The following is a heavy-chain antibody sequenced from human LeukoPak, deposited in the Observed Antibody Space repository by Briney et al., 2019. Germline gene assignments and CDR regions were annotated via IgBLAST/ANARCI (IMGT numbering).Heavy chain of an antibody. J-gene: IGHJ4*02. CDR2: INTDGRST. V-gene: IGHV3-74*01. Sequence: GGSLRLSCAASGFTFSGYWIHWVRQPPGKGLVWVSRINTDGRSTSYADSVKGRFTIFRENAKNTVYLQMNSMRAEAAAVYYCARDLGYYHHTSDCYYGGFDYWGQGALVTVSS. CDR3: ARDLGYYHHTSDCYYGGFDY. CDR1: GFTFSGYW. D-gene: IGHD3-22*01.